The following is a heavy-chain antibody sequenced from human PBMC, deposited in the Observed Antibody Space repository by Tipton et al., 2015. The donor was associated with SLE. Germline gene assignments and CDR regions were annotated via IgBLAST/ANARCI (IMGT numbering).Heavy chain of an antibody. CDR2: INHSGGT. CDR3: ARVPYSSGWTRWAFDI. V-gene: IGHV4-34*01. J-gene: IGHJ3*02. CDR1: GGSISSYY. D-gene: IGHD6-19*01. Sequence: TLSLTCTVSGGSISSYYWSWIRQPPGKGLEWIGEINHSGGTNYNPSLKSRVTISVDTSKNQFSLKLSSVTAADTAVYYCARVPYSSGWTRWAFDIWGQGTMVTVSS.